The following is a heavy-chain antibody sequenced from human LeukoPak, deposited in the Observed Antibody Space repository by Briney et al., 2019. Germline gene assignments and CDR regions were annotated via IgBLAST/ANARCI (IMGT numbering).Heavy chain of an antibody. CDR1: GFTFSDYS. CDR3: ARSTGGIFDY. Sequence: GGSLRLSCAASGFTFSDYSMTWVRQAPGKGLDWVSVISDRGRSTFYADSVKGRFTISRDNAKNTLYLQMNSLRAEDTAVYYCARSTGGIFDYWGQGTLVTVSS. V-gene: IGHV3-23*01. D-gene: IGHD2-8*02. J-gene: IGHJ4*02. CDR2: ISDRGRST.